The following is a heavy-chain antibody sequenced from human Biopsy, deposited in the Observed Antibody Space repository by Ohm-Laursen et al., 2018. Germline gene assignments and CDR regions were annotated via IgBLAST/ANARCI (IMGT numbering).Heavy chain of an antibody. V-gene: IGHV3-7*01. J-gene: IGHJ3*01. D-gene: IGHD2-8*01. Sequence: SLRLSCAASGSTFSQYWMTWVRQSPGKGLEWVANINKDGSVTNYLDSVKGRFAASRDNAKNSAYLQMNSLRTEDTAIYYCARDSGGGDSINGWYDALDLWGRGTTVTVSS. CDR1: GSTFSQYW. CDR2: INKDGSVT. CDR3: ARDSGGGDSINGWYDALDL.